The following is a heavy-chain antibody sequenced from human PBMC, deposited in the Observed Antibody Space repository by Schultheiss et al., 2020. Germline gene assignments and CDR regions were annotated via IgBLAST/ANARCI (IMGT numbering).Heavy chain of an antibody. CDR3: ARASPMGV. V-gene: IGHV4-61*02. CDR1: GGSIRSSDYY. J-gene: IGHJ6*04. CDR2: IYTSGST. Sequence: SETLSLTCTVSGGSIRSSDYYWGWIRQPAGKGLEWIGRIYTSGSTNYNPSLKSRVTISVDTSKNQFSLKLSSVTAADTAVYYCARASPMGVWGKGTTVTVSS.